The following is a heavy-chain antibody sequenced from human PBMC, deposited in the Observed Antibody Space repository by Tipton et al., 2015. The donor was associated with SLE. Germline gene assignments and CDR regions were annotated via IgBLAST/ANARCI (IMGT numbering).Heavy chain of an antibody. Sequence: QLVQSGAEVKKPGASVKVSCKASGYTFTGYYMHWVRQAPGQGLEWMGWINPNSGGINYAQKFQGRVTMTRDTSISTAYMELSRLRSDDTAVYYCASEAIFGVVKRTFDYWGQGTLVTVSS. D-gene: IGHD3-3*01. V-gene: IGHV1-2*02. J-gene: IGHJ4*02. CDR1: GYTFTGYY. CDR3: ASEAIFGVVKRTFDY. CDR2: INPNSGGI.